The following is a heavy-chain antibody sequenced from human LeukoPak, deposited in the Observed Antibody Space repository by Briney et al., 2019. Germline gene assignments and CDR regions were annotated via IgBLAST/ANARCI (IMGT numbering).Heavy chain of an antibody. Sequence: PSETLSLTCIVSGGSISSYYWSWIRQPAGKGLEWIGRIYTSGSTNYNPSLKSRVTMSVDTSKNQFSLKLSSVTAADTAVYYCAREFWRAGYYDSSGYFPFDYWGQGTLVTVSS. D-gene: IGHD3-22*01. CDR3: AREFWRAGYYDSSGYFPFDY. V-gene: IGHV4-4*07. CDR1: GGSISSYY. CDR2: IYTSGST. J-gene: IGHJ4*02.